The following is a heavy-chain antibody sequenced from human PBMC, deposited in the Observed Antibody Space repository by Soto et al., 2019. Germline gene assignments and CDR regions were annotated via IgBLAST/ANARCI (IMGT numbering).Heavy chain of an antibody. Sequence: ASVKVSCKASGYTLTGYYMHWVRQAPGQGLEWMGWINPNSGGTNYAQKFQGWVTMTRDTSISTAYMELSRLRSDDTAVYYCARVKEALSDAFDIWGQGTMVTVS. CDR2: INPNSGGT. J-gene: IGHJ3*02. V-gene: IGHV1-2*04. CDR3: ARVKEALSDAFDI. CDR1: GYTLTGYY.